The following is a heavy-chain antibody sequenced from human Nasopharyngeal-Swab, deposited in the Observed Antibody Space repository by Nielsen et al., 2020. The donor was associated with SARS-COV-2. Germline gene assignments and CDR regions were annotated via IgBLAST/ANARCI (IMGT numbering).Heavy chain of an antibody. J-gene: IGHJ4*02. CDR1: GGSISSYY. D-gene: IGHD3-16*02. Sequence: CTVSGGSISSYYWSWIRQPPGKGLEWIGHIYYSGGTNYNPSLKSRVTISVDTSKNQFSLKLSSVTAADTAVYYCARVPRVSLGGVIVNFFDYWGQGTLVTVSS. V-gene: IGHV4-59*12. CDR3: ARVPRVSLGGVIVNFFDY. CDR2: IYYSGGT.